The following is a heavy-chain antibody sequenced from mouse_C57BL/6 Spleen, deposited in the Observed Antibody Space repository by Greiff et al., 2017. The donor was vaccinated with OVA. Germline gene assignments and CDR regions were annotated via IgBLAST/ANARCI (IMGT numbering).Heavy chain of an antibody. Sequence: VQLKESGGGLVKPGGSLKLSCAASGFTFSDYGMHWVRQAPEKGLEWVAYISSGSSTIYYADTVKGRFTISRDNAKNTLFLQMTSLRSEDTAMYYCASLYGNFAYWGQGTLVTVSA. J-gene: IGHJ3*01. CDR2: ISSGSSTI. V-gene: IGHV5-17*01. CDR1: GFTFSDYG. CDR3: ASLYGNFAY. D-gene: IGHD2-1*01.